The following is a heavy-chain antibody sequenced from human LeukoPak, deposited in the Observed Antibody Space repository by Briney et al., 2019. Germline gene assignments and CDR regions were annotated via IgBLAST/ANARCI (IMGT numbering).Heavy chain of an antibody. CDR1: GGSISSGDYY. Sequence: PSETLSLTCTVSGGSISSGDYYWSWIRQRPGKGLEWIGYIYYSGSTYYNPSLKSRVTISVDTSKNQFSLKLSSVTAADTAVYYCARVGNIAAAGPDYWGQGTLVTVSS. D-gene: IGHD6-13*01. CDR2: IYYSGST. V-gene: IGHV4-30-4*01. J-gene: IGHJ4*02. CDR3: ARVGNIAAAGPDY.